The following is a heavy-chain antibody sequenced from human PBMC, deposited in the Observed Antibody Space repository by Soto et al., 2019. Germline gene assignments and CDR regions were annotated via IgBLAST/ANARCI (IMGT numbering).Heavy chain of an antibody. J-gene: IGHJ4*02. V-gene: IGHV3-15*07. CDR2: IRSKPDGERT. D-gene: IGHD6-19*01. CDR1: GFSFTNAQ. Sequence: EVQLVESGGGLVKPGGSLRLSCAASGFSFTNAQMHWVRQAPGKGLELVGRIRSKPDGERTDSAAPVKERFTISRDDSENTVSLQINSLETADTAMYYCTTDAVTGSVWGHWGQGTLVTVSS. CDR3: TTDAVTGSVWGH.